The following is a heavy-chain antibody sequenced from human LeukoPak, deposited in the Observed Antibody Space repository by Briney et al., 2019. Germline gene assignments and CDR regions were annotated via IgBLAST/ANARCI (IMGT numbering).Heavy chain of an antibody. Sequence: GGSLRLSCAVSGFTFSSHAMTWVRQAPGKGLEWASGISISGDVTYYADSVQGRFIISRDNSKNTVYLQMDSLRVDDTAVYYCANEEVPNDYWGQGTLVTVSS. CDR3: ANEEVPNDY. CDR1: GFTFSSHA. V-gene: IGHV3-23*01. D-gene: IGHD4/OR15-4a*01. CDR2: ISISGDVT. J-gene: IGHJ4*02.